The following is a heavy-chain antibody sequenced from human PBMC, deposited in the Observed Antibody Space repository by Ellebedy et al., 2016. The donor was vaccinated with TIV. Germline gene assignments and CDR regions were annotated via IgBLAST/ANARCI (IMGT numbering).Heavy chain of an antibody. CDR3: ARPTSPLRSVYGY. CDR1: GFTFSTYN. D-gene: IGHD2/OR15-2a*01. V-gene: IGHV3-21*01. Sequence: GGSLRLXXAASGFTFSTYNMNWVRHAPGKGLEWVSSISSSSSYIYYADAVKGRFTISRDNAKNSLYLQMNSLRAEDTAVYYCARPTSPLRSVYGYWGQGTLVTVSS. J-gene: IGHJ4*02. CDR2: ISSSSSYI.